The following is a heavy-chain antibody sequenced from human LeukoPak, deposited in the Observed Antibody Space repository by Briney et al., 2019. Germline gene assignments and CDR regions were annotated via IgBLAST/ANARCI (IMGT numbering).Heavy chain of an antibody. CDR3: ARVLGGHDSSGDDAFDI. Sequence: GGSLRLSCAASGFTFSSYSMNWVRQAPGKGLEWVSSISSSGSYIYYADSVKGRFTISRDNAKNSLYLQMNSLRAEDTAVYYCARVLGGHDSSGDDAFDIWGQRTMVTVSS. D-gene: IGHD3-22*01. J-gene: IGHJ3*02. CDR1: GFTFSSYS. V-gene: IGHV3-21*01. CDR2: ISSSGSYI.